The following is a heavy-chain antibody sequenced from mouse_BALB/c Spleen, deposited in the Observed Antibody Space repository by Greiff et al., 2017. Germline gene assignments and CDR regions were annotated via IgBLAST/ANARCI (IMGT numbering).Heavy chain of an antibody. V-gene: IGHV5-9-4*01. CDR1: GFTFSSYA. D-gene: IGHD4-1*01. Sequence: EVKVVESGGGLVKPGGSLKLSCAASGFTFSSYAMSWVRQSPEKRLEWVAEISSGGSYTYYPDTVTGRFTISRDNAKNTLYLEMSSLRSEDTAMYYCARDLTGSFDYWGQGATLTVSS. CDR3: ARDLTGSFDY. J-gene: IGHJ2*01. CDR2: ISSGGSYT.